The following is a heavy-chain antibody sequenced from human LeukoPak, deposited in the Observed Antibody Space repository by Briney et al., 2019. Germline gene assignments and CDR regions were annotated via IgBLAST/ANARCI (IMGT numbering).Heavy chain of an antibody. J-gene: IGHJ3*01. Sequence: GASVKVSCKASGYTFTSYGISWVRQAPGQGREWMGWISAYNGNTNYAQKLQGRVTMTTDTSTTTAYMELRRQRSDDTAVYYCARDSQLDVGATGAWGQETMVTVPS. CDR1: GYTFTSYG. D-gene: IGHD5-12*01. CDR2: ISAYNGNT. V-gene: IGHV1-18*01. CDR3: ARDSQLDVGATGA.